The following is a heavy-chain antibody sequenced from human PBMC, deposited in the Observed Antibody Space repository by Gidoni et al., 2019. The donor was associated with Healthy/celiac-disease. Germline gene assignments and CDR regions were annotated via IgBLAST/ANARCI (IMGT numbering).Heavy chain of an antibody. CDR2: ISWNSGSI. V-gene: IGHV3-9*01. CDR3: AKDIECGSGGSCYYYGMDV. Sequence: EVQLVESGGGLVPPGRSLRLSCAASGFTFDDYAMHWVRQAPGKGLEWVSGISWNSGSIGYADSVKGRFTISRDNAKNSLYLQMNSLRAEDTALYYCAKDIECGSGGSCYYYGMDVWGQGTTVTVSS. D-gene: IGHD2-15*01. CDR1: GFTFDDYA. J-gene: IGHJ6*02.